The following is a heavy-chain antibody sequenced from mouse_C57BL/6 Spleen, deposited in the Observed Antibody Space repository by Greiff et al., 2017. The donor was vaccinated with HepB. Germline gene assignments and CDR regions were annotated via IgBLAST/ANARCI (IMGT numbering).Heavy chain of an antibody. CDR3: ARYYDYRYYYAMDY. V-gene: IGHV1-39*01. D-gene: IGHD2-4*01. CDR1: GYSFTDYN. Sequence: VQLKQSGPELVKPGASVKISCKASGYSFTDYNMNWVKQSNGKSLEWIGVINPNYGTTSYNQKFKGKATLTVDQSSSTAYMQLNSLTSEDSAVYYCARYYDYRYYYAMDYWGQGTSVAVSS. J-gene: IGHJ4*01. CDR2: INPNYGTT.